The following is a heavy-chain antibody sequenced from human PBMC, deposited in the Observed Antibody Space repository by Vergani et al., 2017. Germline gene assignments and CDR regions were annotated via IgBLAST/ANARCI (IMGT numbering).Heavy chain of an antibody. CDR3: ARARELRKFDY. V-gene: IGHV3-48*03. CDR2: ISSSGSTI. CDR1: GFTFSSYE. J-gene: IGHJ4*02. D-gene: IGHD1-26*01. Sequence: EVQLVESGGGLVQPGGSLRLSCAASGFTFSSYEMNWVRQAPGKGLEWVSYISSSGSTIYYADSVKGRFTISRDNAKNSLYLQMNSLRAEDTAVYYCARARELRKFDYWGQGTLVTVSS.